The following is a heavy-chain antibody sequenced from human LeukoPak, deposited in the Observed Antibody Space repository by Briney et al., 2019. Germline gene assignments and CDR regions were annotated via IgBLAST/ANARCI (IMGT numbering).Heavy chain of an antibody. CDR2: IKQDGSQE. J-gene: IGHJ4*02. D-gene: IGHD3-3*01. V-gene: IGHV3-7*01. Sequence: GGSLRLSCAASGFTLSTYWMSWVRQAPGKGLEWVAHIKQDGSQEYYVDSVRGRFTISRDNAKNSLNLQMNYLRSDDTAVYYCARGVPYPSWSGPHYSNDWGQGILVTVSS. CDR3: ARGVPYPSWSGPHYSND. CDR1: GFTLSTYW.